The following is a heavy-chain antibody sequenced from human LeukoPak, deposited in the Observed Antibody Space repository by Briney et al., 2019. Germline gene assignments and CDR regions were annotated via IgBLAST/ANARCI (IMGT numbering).Heavy chain of an antibody. D-gene: IGHD6-13*01. V-gene: IGHV4-59*08. CDR2: LYNSGST. CDR3: ARRIATAGDY. J-gene: IGHJ4*02. Sequence: PSETLSLTCVVSGDSISTYYWSWIRQPPGKGLEWIGYLYNSGSTNYNPSLKSRVTISVDTSKNQLSLKLSSVTAADTAVYYCARRIATAGDYWGQGTLVTVSS. CDR1: GDSISTYY.